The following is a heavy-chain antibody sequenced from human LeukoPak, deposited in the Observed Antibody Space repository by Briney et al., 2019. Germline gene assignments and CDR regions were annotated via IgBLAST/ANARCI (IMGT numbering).Heavy chain of an antibody. J-gene: IGHJ3*02. CDR2: IYYSGST. CDR1: GGSISSYY. CDR3: ARDNSNYSGDAFDI. D-gene: IGHD4-11*01. V-gene: IGHV4-59*01. Sequence: SETLSLTCTVSGGSISSYYWSWIRQPPGRGLEWIGYIYYSGSTNYNPSLKSRVTISVDTSKNQFSLKLSSVTAADTAVYYCARDNSNYSGDAFDIWGQGTMVTVSS.